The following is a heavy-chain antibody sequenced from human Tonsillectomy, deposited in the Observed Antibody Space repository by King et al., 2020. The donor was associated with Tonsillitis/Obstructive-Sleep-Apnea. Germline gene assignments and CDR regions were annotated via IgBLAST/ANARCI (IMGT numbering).Heavy chain of an antibody. D-gene: IGHD1-7*01. J-gene: IGHJ5*02. CDR1: GFIFSNAW. Sequence: VQLVESGGDLVKPGGSLRLSCAASGFIFSNAWMSWVRQAPGKGLEWVGRIKSKSDGGTTDYAAPVKGSFTISRDDSKNMLYLQMNSLKTEDTAMYYCSTLGTNPGTTEVDPWGQGTLVTVSS. V-gene: IGHV3-15*01. CDR3: STLGTNPGTTEVDP. CDR2: IKSKSDGGTT.